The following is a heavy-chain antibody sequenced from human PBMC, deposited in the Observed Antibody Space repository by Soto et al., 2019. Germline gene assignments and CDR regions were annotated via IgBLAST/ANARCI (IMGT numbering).Heavy chain of an antibody. V-gene: IGHV1-69*13. CDR2: ITSMFATT. J-gene: IGHJ5*01. Sequence: SSVKVSCKASGGTFGGFGFSWVRQAPGQGLEWMGGITSMFATTHYAQKFQGRITITADESTRTAYMELSSLRSEDTAVYYCARDRPRARDDYDDFEYMIDLKTGWFDYWGQGTLVTVLL. D-gene: IGHD4-17*01. CDR1: GGTFGGFG. CDR3: ARDRPRARDDYDDFEYMIDLKTGWFDY.